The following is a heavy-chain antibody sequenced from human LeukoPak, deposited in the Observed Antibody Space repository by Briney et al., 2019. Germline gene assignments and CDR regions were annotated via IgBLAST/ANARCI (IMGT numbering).Heavy chain of an antibody. J-gene: IGHJ5*02. CDR1: GYTFTGYY. Sequence: ASVKVSCKASGYTFTGYYMHWVRLAPGQGLEWMGWINPNSGGTNYAQKFQGRVTMTRDTSISTAYMELSRLRSDDTAVYYCAREGDYYDSSGYWRWFDPWGQGTLVTVSS. CDR3: AREGDYYDSSGYWRWFDP. D-gene: IGHD3-22*01. CDR2: INPNSGGT. V-gene: IGHV1-2*02.